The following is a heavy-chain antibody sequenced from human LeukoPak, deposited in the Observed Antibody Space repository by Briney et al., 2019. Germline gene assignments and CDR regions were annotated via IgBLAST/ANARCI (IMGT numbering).Heavy chain of an antibody. CDR1: GYTFTSYG. CDR2: ISAYNGNT. J-gene: IGHJ6*02. D-gene: IGHD1-26*01. Sequence: ASVKVSCKASGYTFTSYGISWVRQAPGQGLEWMGWISAYNGNTNYAQKLQGRVTITEDTSTDTAYMELSSLRSEDTAVYYCATVNLRRGSYYYYYYGMDVWGQGTTVTVSS. V-gene: IGHV1-18*01. CDR3: ATVNLRRGSYYYYYYGMDV.